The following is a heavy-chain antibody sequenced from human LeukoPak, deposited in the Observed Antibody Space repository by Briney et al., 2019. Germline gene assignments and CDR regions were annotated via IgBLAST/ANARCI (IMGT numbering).Heavy chain of an antibody. CDR1: GGTFSSYA. V-gene: IGHV1-69*04. CDR3: ARRRVNWLSYYYYGMDV. J-gene: IGHJ6*02. D-gene: IGHD1-1*01. Sequence: SVKVSCKASGGTFSSYAISWVRQAPGQGLEWMGRIIPILGIANYAQKFQGRVTITADKSTSTAYMELSSLRSEDTAVYYCARRRVNWLSYYYYGMDVWGQGTTVTVSS. CDR2: IIPILGIA.